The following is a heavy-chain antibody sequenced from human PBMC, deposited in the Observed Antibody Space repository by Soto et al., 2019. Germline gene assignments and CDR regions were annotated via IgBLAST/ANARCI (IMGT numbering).Heavy chain of an antibody. V-gene: IGHV5-51*01. Sequence: GQSLKISCKASGYSFTTSWIGWVRQMPGKGLEWMGIIFPSDSDTRYSPSFQGQVTISVDKSISTAYLQWSSLKASDTAMYYCARRPGSWFDPWGQGTLVTVSS. CDR2: IFPSDSDT. D-gene: IGHD3-10*01. J-gene: IGHJ5*02. CDR3: ARRPGSWFDP. CDR1: GYSFTTSW.